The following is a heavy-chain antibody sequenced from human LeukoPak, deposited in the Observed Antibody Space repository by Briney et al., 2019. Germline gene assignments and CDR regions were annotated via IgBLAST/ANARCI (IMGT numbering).Heavy chain of an antibody. CDR3: ARDYDFWSGYYTGIFDY. Sequence: GGSLRLSCAASGFTFSSFSMNWVRQAPGKGLEWVSYISSGSSTIYYAGSVKGRFTISRDNAKNSLYLQMNSLRAEDTAVYYCARDYDFWSGYYTGIFDYWGQGTLVTVSS. J-gene: IGHJ4*02. CDR1: GFTFSSFS. CDR2: ISSGSSTI. D-gene: IGHD3-3*01. V-gene: IGHV3-48*01.